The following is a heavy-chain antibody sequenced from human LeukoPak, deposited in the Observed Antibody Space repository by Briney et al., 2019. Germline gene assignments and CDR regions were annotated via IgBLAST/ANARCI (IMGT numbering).Heavy chain of an antibody. V-gene: IGHV4-4*07. Sequence: PSETLSLTCTVSGGSISSYYWSWIRQPAGKGLEWIRRIYTSGSTNYNPSLKSRVTMSVDTSKNQFSLKLSSVTAADTAVYYCARDRPNYYDNSAAFDIWGQGTMVTVSS. D-gene: IGHD3-22*01. CDR2: IYTSGST. CDR1: GGSISSYY. J-gene: IGHJ3*02. CDR3: ARDRPNYYDNSAAFDI.